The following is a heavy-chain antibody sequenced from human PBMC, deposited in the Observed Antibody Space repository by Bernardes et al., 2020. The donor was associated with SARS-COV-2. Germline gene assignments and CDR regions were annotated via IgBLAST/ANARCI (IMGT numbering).Heavy chain of an antibody. CDR2: IYSGGST. D-gene: IGHD6-13*01. J-gene: IGHJ6*02. CDR3: ARELGAAAGTGYYYYYGMDV. V-gene: IGHV3-53*01. CDR1: GFTVSSNY. Sequence: GSLRLSCAASGFTVSSNYMSWVRQAPGKGLEWVSVIYSGGSTYYADSVKGRFTISRDNSKNTLYLQMNSLRAEDTAVYYCARELGAAAGTGYYYYYGMDVWGQGTTVTVSS.